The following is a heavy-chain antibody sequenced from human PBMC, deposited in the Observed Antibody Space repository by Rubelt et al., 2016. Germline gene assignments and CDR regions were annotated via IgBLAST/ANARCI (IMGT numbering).Heavy chain of an antibody. CDR2: IYYSGST. J-gene: IGHJ4*02. D-gene: IGHD3-16*02. CDR3: AHTQSYPYYFDY. V-gene: IGHV4-39*01. CDR1: GGSISSSSYY. Sequence: QLQLQESGPGLVKPSETLSLTCTVSGGSISSSSYYWGWIRQPPGKGLEWIGSIYYSGSTYYNPSLKSLVTISVDTSKNQFSLKLSSVTAEDTAVYYCAHTQSYPYYFDYWGQGTLVTVSS.